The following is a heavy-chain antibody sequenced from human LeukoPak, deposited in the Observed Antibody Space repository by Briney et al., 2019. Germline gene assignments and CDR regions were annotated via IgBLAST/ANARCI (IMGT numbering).Heavy chain of an antibody. Sequence: GSLRPSCAASGFTFSSYSMNWGRQAPGKGLEWVSSISSSSSYIYYADSVKGRLTISRDNAKNSLYLQMNRLRAEDTAVYYCARDSPGDSSGWYPTGPYFDYWGQGTLVTVSS. CDR2: ISSSSSYI. CDR3: ARDSPGDSSGWYPTGPYFDY. J-gene: IGHJ4*02. V-gene: IGHV3-21*01. D-gene: IGHD6-13*01. CDR1: GFTFSSYS.